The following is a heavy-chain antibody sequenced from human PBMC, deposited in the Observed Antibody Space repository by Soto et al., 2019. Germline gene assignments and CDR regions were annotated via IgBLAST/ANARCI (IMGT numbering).Heavy chain of an antibody. CDR2: ISYDGSNQ. J-gene: IGHJ6*02. Sequence: PGGSLRLSCAASGFNFSTFGMHWVRQAPGQEPEWVAVISYDGSNQNYADSVKGRFTISRDNSKNSLYLQMNSLRAEDTAVYYCARSSGYEERYYYYYYGMDVWGQGTTVTVSS. V-gene: IGHV3-30*03. D-gene: IGHD5-12*01. CDR1: GFNFSTFG. CDR3: ARSSGYEERYYYYYYGMDV.